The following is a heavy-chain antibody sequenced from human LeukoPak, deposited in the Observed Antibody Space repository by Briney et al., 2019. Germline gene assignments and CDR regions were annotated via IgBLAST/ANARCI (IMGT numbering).Heavy chain of an antibody. CDR2: INPNSGGT. D-gene: IGHD1-26*01. CDR1: GYTFTGYY. CDR3: AREDSGSYGSQPE. Sequence: ASVKVSCNASGYTFTGYYMHWVRQAPGQGLEWMGWINPNSGGTNYAQKFQGRVTMTRDTSISTAYMELSRLRSDDTAVYYCAREDSGSYGSQPEWGQGTLVTVSS. J-gene: IGHJ4*02. V-gene: IGHV1-2*02.